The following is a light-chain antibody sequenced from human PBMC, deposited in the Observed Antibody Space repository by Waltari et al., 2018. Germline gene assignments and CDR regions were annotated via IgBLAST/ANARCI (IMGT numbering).Light chain of an antibody. CDR3: QEYDSLPIT. Sequence: DIQMTQSPSTLSASVGDRVSITCRASQSVKNNLAWYQQKPGKGITVVIHKASRLESGVPSRFSGSGYGTEFILTISSLQPDDFATYYCQEYDSLPITFGGGTRVEIK. CDR2: KAS. V-gene: IGKV1-5*03. CDR1: QSVKNN. J-gene: IGKJ4*01.